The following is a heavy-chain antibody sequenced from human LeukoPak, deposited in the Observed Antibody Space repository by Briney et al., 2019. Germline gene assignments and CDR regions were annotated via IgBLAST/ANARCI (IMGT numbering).Heavy chain of an antibody. Sequence: SETLSLTCAVYGGSFSGYYWSWIRQPAGKGLEWIGRISTSGSTNYNPSLKSRVTMSVDTSKNQFSLKLSSVTAADTAVYYCARGAAGPDSLSNWFDPWGQGTLVTVSS. CDR3: ARGAAGPDSLSNWFDP. J-gene: IGHJ5*02. CDR1: GGSFSGYY. D-gene: IGHD6-13*01. CDR2: ISTSGST. V-gene: IGHV4-59*10.